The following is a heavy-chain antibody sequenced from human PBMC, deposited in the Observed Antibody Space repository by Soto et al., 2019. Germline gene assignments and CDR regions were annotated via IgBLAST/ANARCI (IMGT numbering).Heavy chain of an antibody. CDR3: ARVLRTMTTVTTHFDD. D-gene: IGHD4-4*01. CDR1: GGSISSGGYY. J-gene: IGHJ4*02. CDR2: IYYSGST. Sequence: PSETLSLTCTVSGGSISSGGYYWSWIRQHPGKGLEWIGYIYYSGSTYYNPSLKSRVTISVDTSKNQFSLKLSSVTAADTAVYYCARVLRTMTTVTTHFDDWGQGTLVTV. V-gene: IGHV4-31*03.